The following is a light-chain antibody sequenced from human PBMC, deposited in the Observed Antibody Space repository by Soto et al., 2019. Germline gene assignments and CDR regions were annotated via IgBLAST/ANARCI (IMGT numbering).Light chain of an antibody. Sequence: EIVLTQSPCTLSFSPLERSTLSCRASQSVSRSYLAWYQQKPGQAPRLLIYGASTRATGIPDRFSGSGSGTDFTLTISRLEPEDFAVYYCQQYGSSPPYTFGQGTKVDIK. CDR2: GAS. V-gene: IGKV3-20*01. CDR3: QQYGSSPPYT. J-gene: IGKJ2*01. CDR1: QSVSRSY.